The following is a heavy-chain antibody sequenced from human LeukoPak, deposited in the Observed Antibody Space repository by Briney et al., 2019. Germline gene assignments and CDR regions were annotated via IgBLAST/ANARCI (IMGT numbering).Heavy chain of an antibody. CDR3: ARERVLWFGEYYGMDV. CDR2: INPNSGGT. J-gene: IGHJ6*02. V-gene: IGHV1-2*02. Sequence: ASVEVSCKASGYTFTGYYLHWVRQAPGQGLEWMGWINPNSGGTNYAQRFQGRVTMTRDTSISTAYMELSRLRSDDTAVYYCARERVLWFGEYYGMDVWGQGTAVTVSS. CDR1: GYTFTGYY. D-gene: IGHD3-10*01.